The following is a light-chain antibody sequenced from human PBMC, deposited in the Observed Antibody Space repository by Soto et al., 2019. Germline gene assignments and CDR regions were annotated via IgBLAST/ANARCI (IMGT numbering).Light chain of an antibody. Sequence: EIVLTQSPATLSLSPGERATLSCRASQSVSSYLAWYQQKPGQAPSLLIYDASNRATGIPARFSGSGSGTDFTLTISSLDPEDFAFYYGQQRSNLPHMYTFGQRTKLEIK. J-gene: IGKJ2*01. V-gene: IGKV3-11*01. CDR3: QQRSNLPHMYT. CDR2: DAS. CDR1: QSVSSY.